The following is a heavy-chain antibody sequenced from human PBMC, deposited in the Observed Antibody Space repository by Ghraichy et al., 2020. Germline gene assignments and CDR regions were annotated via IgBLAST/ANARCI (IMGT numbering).Heavy chain of an antibody. CDR2: INHSGST. CDR1: GGSFSGYY. Sequence: SQTLSRTCAVYGGSFSGYYWSWIRQPPGKGLEWIGEINHSGSTNYNPSLKSRVTISVDTSKNQFSLKLSSVTAADTAVYYCARGPGIAVAGFDYWGQGTLVTVSS. D-gene: IGHD6-19*01. CDR3: ARGPGIAVAGFDY. V-gene: IGHV4-34*01. J-gene: IGHJ4*02.